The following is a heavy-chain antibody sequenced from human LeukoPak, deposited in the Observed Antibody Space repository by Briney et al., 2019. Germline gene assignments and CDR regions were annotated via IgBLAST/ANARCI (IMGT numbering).Heavy chain of an antibody. Sequence: PSETLSLTCTVSGGSISSSSYYWGWIRQPPGKGLEWIGSIYYSGSTYYNPSLKSRVTISVDTSKNQFSLKLSSVTAADTAVYYCARHTRKYSSGLYYFDYWGQGTLVTVSS. CDR3: ARHTRKYSSGLYYFDY. CDR1: GGSISSSSYY. D-gene: IGHD6-19*01. J-gene: IGHJ4*02. CDR2: IYYSGST. V-gene: IGHV4-39*01.